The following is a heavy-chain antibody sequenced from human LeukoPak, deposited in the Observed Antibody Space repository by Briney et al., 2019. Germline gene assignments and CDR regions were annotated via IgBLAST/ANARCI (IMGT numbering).Heavy chain of an antibody. CDR2: ISSSGSTI. J-gene: IGHJ4*02. D-gene: IGHD3-3*01. V-gene: IGHV3-11*01. CDR1: GFTLSDYY. Sequence: PGGSLRLSCAASGFTLSDYYMSWIRHAPGKGREWVSYISSSGSTIYYADSVKGRFTISRDNAKNPLYLQMNSLRAEDTVVYYCARERSFGVVIGYWGRGTLVTVSS. CDR3: ARERSFGVVIGY.